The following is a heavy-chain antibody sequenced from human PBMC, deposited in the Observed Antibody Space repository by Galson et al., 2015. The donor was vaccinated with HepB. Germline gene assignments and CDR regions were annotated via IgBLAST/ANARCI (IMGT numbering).Heavy chain of an antibody. CDR1: GFPFNNAW. J-gene: IGHJ5*02. CDR3: TTDVYYSTYWSWLDP. V-gene: IGHV3-15*01. D-gene: IGHD2-8*02. Sequence: SLRLSCAASGFPFNNAWMTWVRQAPGMGLEWVGRIKSKTDGETTDYAAPVKGRFTIPRDDSKNRLYLQMNSLKPEDTAVYYCTTDVYYSTYWSWLDPWGQGTLVTVSS. CDR2: IKSKTDGETT.